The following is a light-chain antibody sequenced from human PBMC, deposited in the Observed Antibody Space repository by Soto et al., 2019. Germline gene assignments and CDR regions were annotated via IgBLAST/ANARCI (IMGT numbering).Light chain of an antibody. CDR1: QSISSW. J-gene: IGKJ2*01. Sequence: DIQMTQSPSTLSASVGDRVTITCRASQSISSWLAWYQQKPGKAPKLLIYDASSLESGVPSRFSGSGSGTEFTLTISSLQPDDSATYYCQQYNSYRYTFGQGTKVDIK. CDR2: DAS. CDR3: QQYNSYRYT. V-gene: IGKV1-5*01.